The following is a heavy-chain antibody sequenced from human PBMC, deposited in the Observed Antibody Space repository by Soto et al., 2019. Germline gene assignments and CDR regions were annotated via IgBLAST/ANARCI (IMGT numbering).Heavy chain of an antibody. CDR3: ARTSIAARPSHYYYGMDV. V-gene: IGHV1-69*13. D-gene: IGHD6-6*01. CDR2: IIPIFGTA. CDR1: AGTFSSYA. J-gene: IGHJ6*02. Sequence: SVKGSYEASAGTFSSYAISWVRQAPGQGLEWMGGIIPIFGTANYAQKFQGRVTITADESTSTAYMELSSLRSEDTAVYYCARTSIAARPSHYYYGMDVWGQVTTVTVSS.